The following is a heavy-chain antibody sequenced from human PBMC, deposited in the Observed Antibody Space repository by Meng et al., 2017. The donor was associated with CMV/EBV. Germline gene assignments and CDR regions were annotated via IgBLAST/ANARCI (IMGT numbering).Heavy chain of an antibody. Sequence: SLKISCAASGFTFDDYAMHWVRQAPGKGLEWVSGISWNSGSIGHADSVKGRFTISRDNAKNSLYLQMNSLRAEDTALYYCAKAPYYDILTGSDYWGQGTLVTVSS. CDR3: AKAPYYDILTGSDY. V-gene: IGHV3-9*01. D-gene: IGHD3-9*01. CDR2: ISWNSGSI. CDR1: GFTFDDYA. J-gene: IGHJ4*02.